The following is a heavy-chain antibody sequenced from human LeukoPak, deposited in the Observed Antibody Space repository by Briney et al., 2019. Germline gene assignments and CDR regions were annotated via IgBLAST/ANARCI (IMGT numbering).Heavy chain of an antibody. J-gene: IGHJ4*02. CDR2: ISSSGSTI. Sequence: PGGSLRLSCAASGFTFSSYEMNWVRQAPGKGLEWVSYISSSGSTIYYADSVKGRFTISRDNAKNSLYLQMNSLRAEDTAVYYCARGLRGSYYDYFDYWGQGTLVTVSS. D-gene: IGHD1-26*01. CDR1: GFTFSSYE. CDR3: ARGLRGSYYDYFDY. V-gene: IGHV3-48*03.